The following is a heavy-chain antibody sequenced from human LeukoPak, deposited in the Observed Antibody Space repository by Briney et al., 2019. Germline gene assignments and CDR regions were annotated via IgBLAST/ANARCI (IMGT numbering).Heavy chain of an antibody. V-gene: IGHV3-30*04. CDR2: ISYDGSNK. J-gene: IGHJ4*02. CDR3: ARYYDFWSGPIY. D-gene: IGHD3-3*01. CDR1: GFTFSSYA. Sequence: PGRSLRLSCAASGFTFSSYAMHWVRQAPGKGLEWVAVISYDGSNKYYSDSVKGRFTISRDNSKNTLYLQMNSLRAEDTALYYCARYYDFWSGPIYWGQGTLVTVSS.